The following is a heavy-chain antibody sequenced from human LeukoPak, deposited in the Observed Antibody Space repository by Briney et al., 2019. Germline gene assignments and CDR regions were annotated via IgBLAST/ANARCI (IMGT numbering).Heavy chain of an antibody. Sequence: SETLSLTCTVSGGSISTYYWSWIRQPPGKGLEWIGYIYYSGSTNYNPSLKSRVTISVDTSKNQFSLKLSSVTAADTAVYYCARHQSWGAFDYWGQGTPVTVSS. D-gene: IGHD1-26*01. CDR1: GGSISTYY. V-gene: IGHV4-59*08. CDR2: IYYSGST. CDR3: ARHQSWGAFDY. J-gene: IGHJ4*02.